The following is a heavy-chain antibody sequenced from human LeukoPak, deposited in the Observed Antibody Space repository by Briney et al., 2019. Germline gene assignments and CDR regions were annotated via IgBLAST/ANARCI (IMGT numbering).Heavy chain of an antibody. CDR1: GFTFSSYS. CDR3: AKSGWNYGGYYYYMDV. Sequence: GGSLRLSCAASGFTFSSYSMNWVRQAPGKGLEWVSSISSSSSYIYYADSVKGRFTISRDNAKNSLYLQMNSLRAEDTALYYCAKSGWNYGGYYYYMDVWGKGTTVTVSS. V-gene: IGHV3-21*04. D-gene: IGHD1-7*01. J-gene: IGHJ6*03. CDR2: ISSSSSYI.